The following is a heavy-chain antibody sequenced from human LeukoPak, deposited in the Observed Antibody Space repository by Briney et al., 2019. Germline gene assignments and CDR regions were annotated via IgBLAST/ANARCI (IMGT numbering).Heavy chain of an antibody. J-gene: IGHJ6*03. CDR1: GFTFSSYG. CDR3: AKESYVNYYYYYMDV. V-gene: IGHV3-23*01. Sequence: GGSLRLSCAASGFTFSSYGMSWVRQAPGKGLEWVSAISGSGGSTYYADSVKGRFTISRDNSKNTLYLQMNSLRAEDTAVYYCAKESYVNYYYYYMDVWGKGTTVTISS. CDR2: ISGSGGST. D-gene: IGHD3-10*02.